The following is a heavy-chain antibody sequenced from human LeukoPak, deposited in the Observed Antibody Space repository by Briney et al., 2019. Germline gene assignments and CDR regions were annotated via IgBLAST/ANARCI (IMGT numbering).Heavy chain of an antibody. D-gene: IGHD6-13*01. CDR1: GYSFTSYW. J-gene: IGHJ5*01. CDR2: IYPGDSYT. V-gene: IGHV5-51*01. Sequence: GESLKISCKGSGYSFTSYWIGRVRHMPGKGLEWMVIIYPGDSYTRYSPSFQGHVTISADKSITTAYLQWSSLKASDIAMYYCARQAAAGTTLGHGALVTVSS. CDR3: ARQAAAGTT.